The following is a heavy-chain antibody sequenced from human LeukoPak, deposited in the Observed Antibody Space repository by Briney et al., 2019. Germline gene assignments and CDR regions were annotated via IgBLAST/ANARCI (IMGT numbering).Heavy chain of an antibody. CDR1: GFTFSSYG. D-gene: IGHD1-26*01. CDR2: ISYDGSNK. CDR3: AKGGKWDVTPFDY. J-gene: IGHJ4*02. Sequence: GRSLRLSCAASGFTFSSYGMHWVRQAPGKGLEWVAVISYDGSNKYDADSVKGRFTISRDNSKNTLYLQMNSLRAEDTAVYYCAKGGKWDVTPFDYWGQGTLVTVSS. V-gene: IGHV3-30*18.